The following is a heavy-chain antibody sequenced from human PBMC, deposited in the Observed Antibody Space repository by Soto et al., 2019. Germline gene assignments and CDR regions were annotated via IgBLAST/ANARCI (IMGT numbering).Heavy chain of an antibody. Sequence: NPSETLSLTCTVSGGSISSYYWSWIRQPPGKGLEWIGYIYYTGSTNYNPSLKSRVTISVDTSKNQFSLKLSSVTAADTAVYYCARRDSSGWYFFDYWGQGTLVTVSS. CDR1: GGSISSYY. CDR2: IYYTGST. J-gene: IGHJ4*02. CDR3: ARRDSSGWYFFDY. D-gene: IGHD6-19*01. V-gene: IGHV4-59*08.